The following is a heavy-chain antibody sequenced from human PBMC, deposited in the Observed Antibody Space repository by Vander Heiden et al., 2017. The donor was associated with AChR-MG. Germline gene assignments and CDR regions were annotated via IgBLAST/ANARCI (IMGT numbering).Heavy chain of an antibody. V-gene: IGHV3-30-3*01. Sequence: QVQLVESGGGVVQPGRSLRLSCAASGFTFSSYAMHWVRQAPGKGLEWVAVISYDGSNKYYADSVKGRFTISRDNSKNTLYLQMNSLRAEDTAVYYCARSSVAGTGYYYYYMDVWGKGTTVTVSS. CDR2: ISYDGSNK. J-gene: IGHJ6*03. D-gene: IGHD6-19*01. CDR3: ARSSVAGTGYYYYYMDV. CDR1: GFTFSSYA.